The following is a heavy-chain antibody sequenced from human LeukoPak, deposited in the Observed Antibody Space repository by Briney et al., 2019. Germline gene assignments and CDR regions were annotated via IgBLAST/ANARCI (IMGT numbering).Heavy chain of an antibody. J-gene: IGHJ4*02. CDR1: GFTFSSYA. Sequence: GGSLRLSCAASGFTFSSYAMHWVRQAPGKGLEWVAVISYDGSNKYYADSVKGRFTISRDNSKNTLYLQMNSLRAEDTAVYYCARSDSSWFSFDYWGQGTLVTVSS. CDR3: ARSDSSWFSFDY. V-gene: IGHV3-30-3*01. D-gene: IGHD6-13*01. CDR2: ISYDGSNK.